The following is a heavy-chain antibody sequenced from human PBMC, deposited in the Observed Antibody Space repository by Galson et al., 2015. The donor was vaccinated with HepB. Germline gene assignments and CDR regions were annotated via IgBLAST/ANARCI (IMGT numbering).Heavy chain of an antibody. D-gene: IGHD4-23*01. CDR2: IIPIFGTA. J-gene: IGHJ3*02. Sequence: SVKVSCKASGGTFSSYAISWVRQAPGQGLEWMGGIIPIFGTANYAQKFQGRVTITADESTSTAYMELSSLGSEDTAVYYCATVVTARYDAFDIWGQGTMVTVSS. CDR1: GGTFSSYA. CDR3: ATVVTARYDAFDI. V-gene: IGHV1-69*13.